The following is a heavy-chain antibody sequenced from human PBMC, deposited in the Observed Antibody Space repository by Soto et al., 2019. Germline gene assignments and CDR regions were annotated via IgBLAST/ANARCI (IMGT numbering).Heavy chain of an antibody. CDR1: GGSISSYY. CDR3: ARDKITGLFEY. D-gene: IGHD2-8*02. V-gene: IGHV4-39*02. Sequence: SETLSLTCTVSGGSISSYYWGWIRQPPGKGLEWIGSIYYSGSTYYNPSLKSRVTISVDTSKNQFSLKLTSVTAADTAVYYCARDKITGLFEYWGQGTLVTVSS. CDR2: IYYSGST. J-gene: IGHJ4*02.